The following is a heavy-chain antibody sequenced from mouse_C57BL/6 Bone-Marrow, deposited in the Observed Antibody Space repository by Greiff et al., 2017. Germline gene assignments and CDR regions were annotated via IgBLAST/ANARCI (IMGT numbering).Heavy chain of an antibody. CDR1: GSTFPSYW. D-gene: IGHD3-3*01. Sequence: VQLQQSGAELVMPGASVKLSCKASGSTFPSYWMHWVKRRPGQGLEWIGEIDPSDSYTNYNQKFKGKSTLPVDNSSSTAYMQLSSLTSEDSAVYYCAREGSTRGDYWGQGTTLTVSS. CDR3: AREGSTRGDY. CDR2: IDPSDSYT. J-gene: IGHJ2*01. V-gene: IGHV1-69*01.